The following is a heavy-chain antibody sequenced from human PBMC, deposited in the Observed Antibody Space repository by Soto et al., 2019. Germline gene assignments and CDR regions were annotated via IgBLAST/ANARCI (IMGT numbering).Heavy chain of an antibody. J-gene: IGHJ6*02. CDR1: GGSISSYY. CDR3: ARAGGGGSYLYYYYHYGMDV. Sequence: SETLSLTCTVSGGSISSYYWSWIRQPPGKGLEWIGYIYYSGSTNYNPSLKSRVTISVDTSKNQFSLKLSSVTAADTAVYYCARAGGGGSYLYYYYHYGMDVWGQGTTVTVSS. V-gene: IGHV4-59*01. D-gene: IGHD1-26*01. CDR2: IYYSGST.